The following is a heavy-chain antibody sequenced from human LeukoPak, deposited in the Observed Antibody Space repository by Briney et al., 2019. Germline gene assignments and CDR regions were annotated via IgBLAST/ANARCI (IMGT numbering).Heavy chain of an antibody. CDR3: ARAPSEVGGYYPEYFRH. J-gene: IGHJ1*01. Sequence: HPGGSLRLPCEASGFTFSRYWMHWVRHAPGKGLVWVSRIKSDGKTNYADSVKGRFTISRDNAKNTVSLQMDRLRAEDTGVYYCARAPSEVGGYYPEYFRHWGQGTLVTVSS. V-gene: IGHV3-74*01. CDR2: IKSDGKT. D-gene: IGHD3-22*01. CDR1: GFTFSRYW.